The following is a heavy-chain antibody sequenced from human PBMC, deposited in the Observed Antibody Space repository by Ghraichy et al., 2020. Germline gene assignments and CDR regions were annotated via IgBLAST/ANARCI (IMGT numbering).Heavy chain of an antibody. CDR1: GYTFTSYG. J-gene: IGHJ6*02. CDR2: ISAYNGNT. V-gene: IGHV1-18*01. CDR3: ARRITMVRGVPTLSNCYYYYGMDV. D-gene: IGHD3-10*01. Sequence: ASVKVSCKASGYTFTSYGISWVRQAPGQGLEWMGWISAYNGNTNYAQKLQGRVTMTTDTSTSTAYMELRSLRSDDTAVYYCARRITMVRGVPTLSNCYYYYGMDVWGQGTTVTVSS.